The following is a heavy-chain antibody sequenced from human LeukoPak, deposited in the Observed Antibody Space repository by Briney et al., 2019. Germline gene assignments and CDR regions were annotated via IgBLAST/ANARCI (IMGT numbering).Heavy chain of an antibody. V-gene: IGHV3-49*04. D-gene: IGHD2-2*01. Sequence: PGRSLRLSCTASGFTFGDYAMSWVRQAPGKGLEWVGFIRSKAYGGTTEYAGSVKGRFTISRDDSKSIAYLQMNSLKTEDTAVYYCTRDFCSSTSCYYYYYYMDVWGKGTTVTVSS. CDR3: TRDFCSSTSCYYYYYYMDV. CDR2: IRSKAYGGTT. CDR1: GFTFGDYA. J-gene: IGHJ6*03.